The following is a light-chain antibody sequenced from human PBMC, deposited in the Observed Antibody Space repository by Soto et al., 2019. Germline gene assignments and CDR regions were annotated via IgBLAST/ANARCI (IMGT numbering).Light chain of an antibody. V-gene: IGKV3-20*01. Sequence: EIVMTQSPATLTVSPGERATLSCRASQSVNIYLAWYQQRPGQAPRLLIYGASSRAPGIPDRFSGSGSGTDFTLTISRLEPEDFAVYYCHCQQYGSSPRTFGQGTRLEIK. CDR3: QQYGSSPRT. CDR2: GAS. J-gene: IGKJ5*01. CDR1: QSVNIY.